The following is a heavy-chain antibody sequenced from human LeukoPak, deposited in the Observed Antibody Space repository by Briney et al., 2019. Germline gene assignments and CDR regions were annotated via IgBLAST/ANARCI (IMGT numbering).Heavy chain of an antibody. Sequence: ASVKVSCKACGYTFTSYYMHWVRQAPGQGLEWMGIINPSGGSTSYAQKFQGRVTMTRDTSTSTVYMELSSLRSEDTAVYYCARDRGDVDTAMANYYFDYWGQGTLVTVSS. CDR1: GYTFTSYY. V-gene: IGHV1-46*01. J-gene: IGHJ4*02. CDR2: INPSGGST. D-gene: IGHD5-18*01. CDR3: ARDRGDVDTAMANYYFDY.